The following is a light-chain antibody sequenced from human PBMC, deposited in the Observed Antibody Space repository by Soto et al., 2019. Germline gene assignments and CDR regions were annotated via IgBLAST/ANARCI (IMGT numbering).Light chain of an antibody. CDR3: QVWDSSSDHYV. CDR1: NIGSKS. Sequence: SYELTQPPSVSVAPGKTARITCGGNNIGSKSVHGYQQKPGQAPVLVIYYDSDRPSGIPERFSGSNSGNTATLTISRVEAGDEADSYCQVWDSSSDHYVFGTGTKVTVL. CDR2: YDS. V-gene: IGLV3-21*04. J-gene: IGLJ1*01.